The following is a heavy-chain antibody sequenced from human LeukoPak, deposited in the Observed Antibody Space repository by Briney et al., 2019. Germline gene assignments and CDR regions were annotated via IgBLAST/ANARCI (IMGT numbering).Heavy chain of an antibody. V-gene: IGHV1-2*06. Sequence: GSSVKVSCKASGYTFTGYYMHWVRQAPGQGLEWMGRIKPNSWGTNYAQKFQGRVTITRDTSISTAYMELSRLRSDDTAVYYCARDIVGATLANWGQGTPVTVSS. J-gene: IGHJ4*02. D-gene: IGHD1-26*01. CDR3: ARDIVGATLAN. CDR1: GYTFTGYY. CDR2: IKPNSWGT.